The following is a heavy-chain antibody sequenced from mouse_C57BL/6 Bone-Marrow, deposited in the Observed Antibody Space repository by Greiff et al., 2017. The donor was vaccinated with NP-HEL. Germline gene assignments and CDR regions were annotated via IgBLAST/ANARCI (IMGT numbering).Heavy chain of an antibody. V-gene: IGHV5-12*01. CDR3: ARRWLGAMDY. Sequence: VMLVESGGGLVQPGGSLKLSCAASGFTFSDYYMYWVRQTPEKRLEWVAYLSNGGGSTYYPDTVKGRFTIARDNAKNTLYLQRSRLKSEDTAMYYCARRWLGAMDYRGQGTSVTVSS. D-gene: IGHD2-3*01. CDR1: GFTFSDYY. J-gene: IGHJ4*01. CDR2: LSNGGGST.